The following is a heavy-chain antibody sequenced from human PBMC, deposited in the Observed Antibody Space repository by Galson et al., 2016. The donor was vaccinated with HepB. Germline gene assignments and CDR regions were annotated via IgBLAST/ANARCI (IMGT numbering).Heavy chain of an antibody. Sequence: SLRLSCAASGFTFSSYWKHWVRQAPGKGLEWVSRIRNDETTSVIGRFTISRDNAKNTLYLEMNSLRAEDTAVYYCARDGGLGTPFDCWGRGTLVTVSS. V-gene: IGHV3-74*01. J-gene: IGHJ2*01. CDR3: ARDGGLGTPFDC. CDR2: IRND. CDR1: GFTFSSYW. D-gene: IGHD1-7*01.